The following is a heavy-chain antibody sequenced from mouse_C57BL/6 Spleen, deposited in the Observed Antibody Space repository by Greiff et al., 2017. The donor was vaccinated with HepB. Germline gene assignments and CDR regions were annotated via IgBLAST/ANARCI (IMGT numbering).Heavy chain of an antibody. V-gene: IGHV5-12*01. CDR2: ISNGGGST. CDR3: ARRELLGYFDV. Sequence: EVQLVESGGGLVQPGGSLKLSCAASGFTFSDYYMYWVRQTPEKRLEWVAYISNGGGSTYYPDTVKGRFTISRDNAKNTLYLQMSRLKSEDTAMYYCARRELLGYFDVWGTGTTVTVSS. J-gene: IGHJ1*03. D-gene: IGHD2-1*01. CDR1: GFTFSDYY.